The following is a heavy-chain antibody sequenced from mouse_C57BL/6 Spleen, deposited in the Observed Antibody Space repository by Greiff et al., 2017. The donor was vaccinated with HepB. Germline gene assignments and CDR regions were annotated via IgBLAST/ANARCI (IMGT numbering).Heavy chain of an antibody. CDR2: INPSTGGT. J-gene: IGHJ2*01. CDR3: ARWTTGFDY. D-gene: IGHD1-1*01. Sequence: EVQLQQSGPELVKPGASVKISCKASGYSFTGYYMNWVKQSPEKSLEWIGEINPSTGGTTYNQKFKAKATLTVDKSSSTAYMQLKSLTSEDSAVYYCARWTTGFDYWGQGTTLTVSS. V-gene: IGHV1-42*01. CDR1: GYSFTGYY.